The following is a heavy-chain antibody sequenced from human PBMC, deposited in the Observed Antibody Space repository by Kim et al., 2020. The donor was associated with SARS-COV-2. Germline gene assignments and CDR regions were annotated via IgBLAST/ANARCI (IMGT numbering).Heavy chain of an antibody. CDR3: ARSYFATFHT. CDR1: GFTFSSYW. V-gene: IGHV3-74*01. D-gene: IGHD3-10*01. J-gene: IGHJ1*01. Sequence: GGSLRLSCTASGFTFSSYWMQWVRQAPGKGLVWVSHISSDGSGTKYPDSVKGRFTISRDNAKNTLYLQMDGLRAEDTAVYYCARSYFATFHTWGQGTLVTVFS. CDR2: ISSDGSGT.